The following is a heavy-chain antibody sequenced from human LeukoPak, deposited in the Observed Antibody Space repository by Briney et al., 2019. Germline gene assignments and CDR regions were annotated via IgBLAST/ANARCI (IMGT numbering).Heavy chain of an antibody. CDR1: GFTYSHYG. CDR3: ARDAQRGFDYSNSLEY. CDR2: IWSDATEK. D-gene: IGHD4-11*01. J-gene: IGHJ4*02. Sequence: GGSLRLSCAASGFTYSHYGMHWVRQAPGKGLEWVAVIWSDATEKYYGDAVKGRFTTSRDNSRKTLYLQMNSLRVEDTAVYYCARDAQRGFDYSNSLEYWGQGTLVTVSS. V-gene: IGHV3-33*08.